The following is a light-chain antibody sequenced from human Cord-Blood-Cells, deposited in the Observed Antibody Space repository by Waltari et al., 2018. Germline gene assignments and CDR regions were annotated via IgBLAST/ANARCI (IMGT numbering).Light chain of an antibody. CDR2: GES. V-gene: IGKV3-20*01. CDR1: QSVSSSY. Sequence: EIVLTQSPGTLSFSPGERATLSCRASQSVSSSYLAWYQQKPGQAPRLLIYGESSRATGIPDRFSGSGSGTDFTLTISRLEPEDFAVYYCQQYGSSPYTFGQGTKLEIK. J-gene: IGKJ2*01. CDR3: QQYGSSPYT.